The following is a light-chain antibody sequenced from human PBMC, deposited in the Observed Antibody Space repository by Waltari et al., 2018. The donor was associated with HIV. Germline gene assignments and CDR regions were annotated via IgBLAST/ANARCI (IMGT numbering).Light chain of an antibody. J-gene: IGKJ3*01. V-gene: IGKV3-11*01. CDR2: DAS. CDR3: QQRSNWPPFT. CDR1: QRVSSY. Sequence: EIVLTQSPATLSLSPGERATLSCRASQRVSSYLAWYQQKPGQPPRLLLYDASNRATGIPARFSGSGSGTDLTLTISSLEPEDFAVYYCQQRSNWPPFTFGPGTKVDIK.